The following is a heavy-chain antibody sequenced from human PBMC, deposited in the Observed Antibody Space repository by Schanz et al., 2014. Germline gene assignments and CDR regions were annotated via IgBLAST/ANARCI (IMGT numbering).Heavy chain of an antibody. D-gene: IGHD3-10*01. J-gene: IGHJ4*02. V-gene: IGHV4-34*02. Sequence: QVQLQQWGAGLLKPSETLSLTCAVSGGSFRGYFWTWIRQPPGKGLEWIGGISHVGSTNYNSSLQGRVTLSVDSSQTQCSLKMTSVTAADTAVYFCARARRITSFRGIVFGYWGQGSLVTVSS. CDR1: GGSFRGYF. CDR2: ISHVGST. CDR3: ARARRITSFRGIVFGY.